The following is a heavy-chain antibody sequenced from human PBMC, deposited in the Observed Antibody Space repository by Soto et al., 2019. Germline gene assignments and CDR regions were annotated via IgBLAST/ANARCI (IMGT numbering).Heavy chain of an antibody. Sequence: GASVKVSCKASGGTFSSYAISWVRQAPGQGIEWMRGIIPIFGTANYTQKFQGRVTITADESTSTAYMELSSLRSEDTAVYYCARDFGVRPIVLVPAAPFDPWGQGTLVTVSS. J-gene: IGHJ5*02. D-gene: IGHD2-2*01. CDR2: IIPIFGTA. CDR1: GGTFSSYA. V-gene: IGHV1-69*13. CDR3: ARDFGVRPIVLVPAAPFDP.